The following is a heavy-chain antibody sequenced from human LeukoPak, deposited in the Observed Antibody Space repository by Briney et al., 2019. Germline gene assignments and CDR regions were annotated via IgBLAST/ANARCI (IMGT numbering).Heavy chain of an antibody. J-gene: IGHJ4*02. CDR2: ISSSSSYI. CDR1: GFTFDDYW. CDR3: ARDRYDFWSGTLDYFDY. D-gene: IGHD3-3*01. Sequence: GGSLRLSCGASGFTFDDYWMSWVRQAPGQGLEWVSSISSSSSYIYNADSVKGRFTISRDNAKNSLYLQMNSLRAEDTAVYYCARDRYDFWSGTLDYFDYWGQGTLVTVSS. V-gene: IGHV3-21*01.